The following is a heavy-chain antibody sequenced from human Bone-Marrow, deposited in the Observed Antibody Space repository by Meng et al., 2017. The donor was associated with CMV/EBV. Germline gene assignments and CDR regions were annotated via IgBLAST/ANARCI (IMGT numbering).Heavy chain of an antibody. D-gene: IGHD2-2*01. CDR3: ARDIAYCSSTSCPPHF. CDR1: GGSVSRGSNY. J-gene: IGHJ4*02. V-gene: IGHV4-61*01. CDR2: IHSSGST. Sequence: SETLSLTCTVSGGSVSRGSNYWSWIRQPPGKGLEWIGYIHSSGSTNYNPSLRSRVTISVDTSKNQFSLKLSSVTAADTAVYYCARDIAYCSSTSCPPHFWGQGTLVTVSS.